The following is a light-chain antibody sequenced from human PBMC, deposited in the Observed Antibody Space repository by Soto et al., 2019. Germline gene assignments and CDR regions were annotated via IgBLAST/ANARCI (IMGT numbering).Light chain of an antibody. CDR2: EVN. J-gene: IGLJ1*01. CDR1: SSDVGGYNY. Sequence: QSALTQPPSASGSPGQSVAISCTGTSSDVGGYNYVSWYQQHPGKAPKLMIHEVNKRPSGGPDRFSGSKSGNTASLTVSGLQAEDEADYYCSSYAGSSNVFGTGTKVTVL. CDR3: SSYAGSSNV. V-gene: IGLV2-8*01.